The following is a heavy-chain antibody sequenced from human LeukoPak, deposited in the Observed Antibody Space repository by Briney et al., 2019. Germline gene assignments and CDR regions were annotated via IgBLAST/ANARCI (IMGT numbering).Heavy chain of an antibody. CDR2: ISGSGDMT. V-gene: IGHV3-23*01. Sequence: PGGSLRLSCAASGFTFSSHAMSWVRQAPGKGLEWVSFISGSGDMTYYADSVKGRFTNSRDNSKNTLYLEMNSLRVEDTAVYYCAKGGIGSGSYPLDLWGQGTMVTVSS. CDR1: GFTFSSHA. CDR3: AKGGIGSGSYPLDL. D-gene: IGHD3-10*01. J-gene: IGHJ3*01.